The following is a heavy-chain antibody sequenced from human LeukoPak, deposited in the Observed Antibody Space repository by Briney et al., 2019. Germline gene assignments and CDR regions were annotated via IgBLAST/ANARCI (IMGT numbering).Heavy chain of an antibody. CDR1: GGSISSYY. Sequence: SETLSLTRTVSGGSISSYYWSWIRQPAGKGLEWIGRIYTSGSTNYNPSLKSRVTMSVDTSKNQFSLKLSSVTAADTAVYYCAREAERPPYYDFWSGYGGVFDYWGQGTLVTVSS. CDR3: AREAERPPYYDFWSGYGGVFDY. V-gene: IGHV4-4*07. J-gene: IGHJ4*02. D-gene: IGHD3-3*01. CDR2: IYTSGST.